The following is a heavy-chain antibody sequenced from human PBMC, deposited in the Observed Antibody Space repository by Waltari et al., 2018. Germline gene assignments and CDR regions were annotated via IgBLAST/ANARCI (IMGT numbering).Heavy chain of an antibody. CDR3: ARERGYDGFDC. D-gene: IGHD3-16*01. J-gene: IGHJ4*02. CDR1: GGSISGYY. Sequence: QVHLQESGPGLVKPSETLSLTCAVSGGSISGYYWSWIRQPPGKGLGWIGYGYYTGTTHYNPSLRRRVTRSVDTSANQFSLKRASVTAADTAVYYCARERGYDGFDCWGQGTLATVSS. V-gene: IGHV4-59*01. CDR2: GYYTGTT.